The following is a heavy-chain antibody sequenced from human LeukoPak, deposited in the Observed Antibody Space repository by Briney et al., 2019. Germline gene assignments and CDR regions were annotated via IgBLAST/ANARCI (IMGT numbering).Heavy chain of an antibody. J-gene: IGHJ4*02. D-gene: IGHD4-11*01. CDR3: ARHVYSNYYLDY. CDR2: IYHSGST. V-gene: IGHV4-38-2*01. CDR1: GYSISSGYY. Sequence: PSETLSLTCAVSGYSISSGYYWGWIRPPPGKGLEWIGSIYHSGSTYYNPSLKSRVTISVDTSKNQFSLKLSSVTAADTAVYYCARHVYSNYYLDYWGQGTLVAVSS.